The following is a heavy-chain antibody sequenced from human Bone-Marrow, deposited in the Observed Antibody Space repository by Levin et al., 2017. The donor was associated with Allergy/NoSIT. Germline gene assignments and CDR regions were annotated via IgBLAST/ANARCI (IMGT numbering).Heavy chain of an antibody. CDR3: AHSPLGQLEGRGTEGAFDS. D-gene: IGHD6-6*01. CDR1: GFSLSTSGVG. V-gene: IGHV2-5*02. Sequence: SGPTLVKPTQTLTLTCTFSGFSLSTSGVGVGWIRQPPGKALEWLALIYWDDDKRYSPSLKSRLTITKDTSKNQVVLTMTNMDPVDTATYYCAHSPLGQLEGRGTEGAFDSWGQGTMVTVSS. CDR2: IYWDDDK. J-gene: IGHJ3*02.